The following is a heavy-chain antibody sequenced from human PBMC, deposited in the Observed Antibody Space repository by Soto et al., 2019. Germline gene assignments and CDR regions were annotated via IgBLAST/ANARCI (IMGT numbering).Heavy chain of an antibody. Sequence: QVQLVESGGGVVQPGRSLRLSCAASGFTFSSYGMHWVRQAPGKGLEWVAVISYDGSNKYYADSVKGRFTISRDNSKNTLYLQMNSLRAEDTAVYYCAKDELIGGTEWAYWGQGTLVTVSS. V-gene: IGHV3-30*18. J-gene: IGHJ4*02. CDR1: GFTFSSYG. CDR2: ISYDGSNK. D-gene: IGHD1-26*01. CDR3: AKDELIGGTEWAY.